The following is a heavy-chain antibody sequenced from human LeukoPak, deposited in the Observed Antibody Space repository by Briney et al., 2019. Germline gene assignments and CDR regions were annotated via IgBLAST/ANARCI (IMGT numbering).Heavy chain of an antibody. CDR3: ARMGSSGWSGY. CDR1: GGSISSSSYY. J-gene: IGHJ4*02. V-gene: IGHV4-39*07. Sequence: PSETLSLTCTVSGGSISSSSYYWGWIRQPPGKGLEWIGSIYYRGSTYYNPSLKSRVTISVDTSKNQFSLKLSSVTAADTAVYYCARMGSSGWSGYWGQGTLVTVSS. D-gene: IGHD6-19*01. CDR2: IYYRGST.